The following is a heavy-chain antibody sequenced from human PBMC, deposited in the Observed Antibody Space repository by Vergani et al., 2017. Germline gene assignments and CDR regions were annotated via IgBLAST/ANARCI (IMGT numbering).Heavy chain of an antibody. Sequence: EVQLVESGGGLVKPGGSLKVSCAASGFTFSSYSMNWVRQAPGQGLEWVSSIRSSSSYIYYADSVKGRFTISRDNAKNALYLQMNSLTAEDTAVYYCAGDSSGWPGYFDLWGRGTLVTVSS. CDR3: AGDSSGWPGYFDL. CDR1: GFTFSSYS. D-gene: IGHD6-19*01. CDR2: IRSSSSYI. V-gene: IGHV3-21*01. J-gene: IGHJ2*01.